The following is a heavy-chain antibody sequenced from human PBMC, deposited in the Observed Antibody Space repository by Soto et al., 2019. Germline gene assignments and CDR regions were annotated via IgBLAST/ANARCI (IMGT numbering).Heavy chain of an antibody. CDR3: TIVRVADSALHH. CDR1: GFIFSNNG. CDR2: MSYDGIDT. V-gene: IGHV3-30*03. D-gene: IGHD3-10*02. J-gene: IGHJ5*02. Sequence: QVQLVESGGGVVQPGRPLRLSCVGSGFIFSNNGMHWVRQTPGKRLEWVAFMSYDGIDTFYADSVKGRFTISRDNSKNTLFLHMGNLRAEDTAIYYCTIVRVADSALHHWGQGTLVTVSS.